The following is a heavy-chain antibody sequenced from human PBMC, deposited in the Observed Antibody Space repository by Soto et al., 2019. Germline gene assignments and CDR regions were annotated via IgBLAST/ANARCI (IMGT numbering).Heavy chain of an antibody. CDR2: IYYSGTT. J-gene: IGHJ5*02. CDR3: ARSVDP. CDR1: GGSISSGGYY. V-gene: IGHV4-31*03. Sequence: PSETLSLTCTVSGGSISSGGYYWSWIRQHPGKGLEWIGYIYYSGTTYYNPSLRSRVTISVDTSKNQFSLRLTSVTAADTAVYYCARSVDPWGQATLVTVSS.